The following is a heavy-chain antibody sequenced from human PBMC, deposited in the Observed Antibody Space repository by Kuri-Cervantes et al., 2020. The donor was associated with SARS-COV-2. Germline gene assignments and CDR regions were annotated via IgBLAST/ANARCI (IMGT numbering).Heavy chain of an antibody. Sequence: ETLSLTCAASGFTVSSNYMSWARQAPGKGLEWVSVIYSGGSTYYADSVKGRFTISRDNSKNTLYLQMNSLRAEDTAVYYCARDLGTIQGRDYWGQGTLVTVSS. J-gene: IGHJ4*02. D-gene: IGHD1-1*01. CDR1: GFTVSSNY. CDR3: ARDLGTIQGRDY. V-gene: IGHV3-66*02. CDR2: IYSGGST.